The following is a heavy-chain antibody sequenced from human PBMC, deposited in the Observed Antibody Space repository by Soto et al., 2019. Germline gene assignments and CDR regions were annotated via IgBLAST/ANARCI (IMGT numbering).Heavy chain of an antibody. Sequence: GSLRLSCAASGFTFSSYVMHWVRQAPGKGLEWVAHISNDGNNEYYADSVKGRFTISRDNFKNTLYLQMNSLRADDTAVYYCARDGLHMSIFRYGDYWGQGNLVTVSS. V-gene: IGHV3-30-3*01. J-gene: IGHJ4*02. CDR1: GFTFSSYV. CDR2: ISNDGNNE. CDR3: ARDGLHMSIFRYGDY. D-gene: IGHD3-3*01.